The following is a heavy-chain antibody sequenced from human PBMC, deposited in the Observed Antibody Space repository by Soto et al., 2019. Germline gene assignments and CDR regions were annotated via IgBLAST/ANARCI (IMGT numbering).Heavy chain of an antibody. CDR2: IIPIFGTA. D-gene: IGHD6-13*01. V-gene: IGHV1-69*06. J-gene: IGHJ4*02. CDR1: GGTFSSYA. CDR3: ASSSGQLVPFFDY. Sequence: SVKVSCKASGGTFSSYAISWVRQAPGQGLEWMGGIIPIFGTANYAQKFQGRVTITADKSTSTAYMELSSLRSEDTAVYYCASSSGQLVPFFDYWGQGTLVTVSS.